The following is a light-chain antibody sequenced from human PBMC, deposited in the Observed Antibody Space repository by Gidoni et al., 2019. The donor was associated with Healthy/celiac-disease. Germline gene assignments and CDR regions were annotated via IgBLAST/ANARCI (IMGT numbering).Light chain of an antibody. J-gene: IGKJ2*01. CDR3: QQLNSYPYT. CDR2: AAS. CDR1: QGISSY. Sequence: DIQLTQSPSFLSVSVGDRVTITCRASQGISSYLAWYQQKPGTAPKLLIYAASTLQSGVPSRFRGSGSGTEFTLTISSLQPEDFATYYGQQLNSYPYTFGQGTKLEIK. V-gene: IGKV1-9*01.